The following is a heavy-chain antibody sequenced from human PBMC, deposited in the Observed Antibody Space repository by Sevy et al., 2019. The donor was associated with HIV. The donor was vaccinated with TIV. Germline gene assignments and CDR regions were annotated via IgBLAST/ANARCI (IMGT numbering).Heavy chain of an antibody. CDR1: GFTFSSYS. CDR3: ARDHDYGDYYYGMDV. V-gene: IGHV3-48*01. D-gene: IGHD4-17*01. CDR2: ISSSSSTI. Sequence: GGSLRLSCAASGFTFSSYSMNWVRQAPGKGLEWVSYISSSSSTIYYADSVKGRFTISRDNAKNSLYLQMNSLRAEDTAVYYCARDHDYGDYYYGMDVWGQGTTVTVSS. J-gene: IGHJ6*02.